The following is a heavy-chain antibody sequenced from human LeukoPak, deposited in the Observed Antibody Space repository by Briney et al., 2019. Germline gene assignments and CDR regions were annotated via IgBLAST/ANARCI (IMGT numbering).Heavy chain of an antibody. CDR3: ARGRLDGGYSYLDWFDP. J-gene: IGHJ5*02. CDR2: ICSSSNYI. Sequence: PGGSLKLSCAASGFTFSTYSMNLVRPAPGKGLGWVSSICSSSNYIYYADSVRGRFTISRDNAKNSLFLQMNSLRAEDTAVYYCARGRLDGGYSYLDWFDPWGQGTLVTVSS. D-gene: IGHD5-18*01. V-gene: IGHV3-21*01. CDR1: GFTFSTYS.